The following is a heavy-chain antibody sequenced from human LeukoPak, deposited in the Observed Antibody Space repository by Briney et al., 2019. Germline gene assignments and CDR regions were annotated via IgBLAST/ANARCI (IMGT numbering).Heavy chain of an antibody. CDR2: ISYDGSNK. Sequence: GRSLRLSCAASGFTFSSYAMHWVRQAPGKGLEWVAVISYDGSNKYYADSVKGRFTMSRDNSKNTLYLQMNSLRAEDTAVYYCARDLVYSSGWPGLCEHWGQGTLVTV. CDR3: ARDLVYSSGWPGLCEH. CDR1: GFTFSSYA. D-gene: IGHD6-19*01. J-gene: IGHJ4*02. V-gene: IGHV3-30*04.